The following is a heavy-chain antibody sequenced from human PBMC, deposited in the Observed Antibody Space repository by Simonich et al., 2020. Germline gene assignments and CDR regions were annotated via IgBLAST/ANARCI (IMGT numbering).Heavy chain of an antibody. V-gene: IGHV3-21*01. CDR2: ISRSSSYI. J-gene: IGHJ4*02. D-gene: IGHD1-1*01. CDR1: GFTFSSYS. Sequence: EVQLVESGGGLVKPGWSLRLSCAASGFTFSSYSMNWVRQAPGKGLEWVSSISRSSSYIYYADSVKGRFTISRDNAKNSLYLQMNSLRAEDTAVYYCARANERDYWGQGTLVTVSS. CDR3: ARANERDY.